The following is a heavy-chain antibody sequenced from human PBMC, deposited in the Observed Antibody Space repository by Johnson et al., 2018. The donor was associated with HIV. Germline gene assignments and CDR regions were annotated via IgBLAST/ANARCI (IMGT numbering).Heavy chain of an antibody. CDR2: INWNGGRT. Sequence: EMQLVESGGGVVRPGGSLRLSCVASGFTFDDYGMTWVRQAPGKGLEWVSGINWNGGRTAYADSVKGRFTISRDNAKNSLYLQMNSLGVEDTALYYCARGWLGLDAFDIWGQGTMVTVSS. D-gene: IGHD6-19*01. J-gene: IGHJ3*02. CDR3: ARGWLGLDAFDI. CDR1: GFTFDDYG. V-gene: IGHV3-20*04.